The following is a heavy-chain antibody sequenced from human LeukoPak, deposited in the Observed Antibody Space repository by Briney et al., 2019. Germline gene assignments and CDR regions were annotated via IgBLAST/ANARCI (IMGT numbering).Heavy chain of an antibody. D-gene: IGHD3-22*01. V-gene: IGHV3-33*01. CDR1: GFTFSSYG. J-gene: IGHJ4*02. CDR2: IWYDGSNK. CDR3: ARDSQYYYDSSGLDY. Sequence: GGSLRLSCAASGFTFSSYGMHWVRQATGKGLEWVAVIWYDGSNKYYADSVKGRFTISRDNSKNTLYLQMNSLRAEDTAVYYSARDSQYYYDSSGLDYWGQGTLVTVSS.